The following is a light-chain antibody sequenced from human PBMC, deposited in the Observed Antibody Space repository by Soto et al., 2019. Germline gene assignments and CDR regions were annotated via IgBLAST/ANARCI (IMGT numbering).Light chain of an antibody. V-gene: IGKV3-11*01. CDR3: QQYNNWPPIT. CDR2: DAS. CDR1: QSVSSY. Sequence: EIVLTPSPATLSFSPVEIATLSCMASQSVSSYLAWYQQKPGQAPRLLIYDASNRATGIPARFSGSGSGTDFTLTISSLQSEDFAVYYCQQYNNWPPITCGQGTRREIK. J-gene: IGKJ5*01.